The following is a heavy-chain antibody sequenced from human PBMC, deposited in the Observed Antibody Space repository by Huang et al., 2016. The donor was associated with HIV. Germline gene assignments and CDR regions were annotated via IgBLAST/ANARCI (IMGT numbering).Heavy chain of an antibody. CDR3: VIMDDYFDY. V-gene: IGHV3-9*01. CDR1: GFDFSQYA. Sequence: VQLVESGGGLVQHGWSLRLSCAASGFDFSQYAVHWVRQSPGKGLEGVSGIGGNSGDIAYAASVRGRFVISRDNAKKSLYLKMNGLRLEDTALYFCVIMDDYFDYWGQGVLVGVSS. J-gene: IGHJ4*02. CDR2: IGGNSGDI. D-gene: IGHD2-8*01.